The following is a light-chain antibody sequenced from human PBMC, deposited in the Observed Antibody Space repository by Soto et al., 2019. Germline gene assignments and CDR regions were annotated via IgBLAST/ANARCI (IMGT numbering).Light chain of an antibody. CDR2: NNN. CDR1: SSNIGSNT. V-gene: IGLV1-44*01. CDR3: AAWDDSLNGLV. Sequence: SVLTQPPSASGTPGQRVTISCSGSSSNIGSNTVNWYQQLPGTAPKLLTYNNNQRPSGVPDRFSGSKSCTSASLAISGLQSEDEADYYCAAWDDSLNGLVFGTGTKVTVL. J-gene: IGLJ1*01.